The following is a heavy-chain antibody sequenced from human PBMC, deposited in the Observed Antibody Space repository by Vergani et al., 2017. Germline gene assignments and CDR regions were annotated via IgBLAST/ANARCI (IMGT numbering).Heavy chain of an antibody. Sequence: EVQLVESGGGLVQPGRSLRLSCAASGFTFDDYAMHWVRPAPGKGLEWVSGISWNSGSIGYADSVKGRFTISRDNAKNSLYLQMNSLRAEDTALYYCAKGEMYYYGSGAFFDIWGQGTMVTVSS. J-gene: IGHJ3*02. CDR2: ISWNSGSI. CDR3: AKGEMYYYGSGAFFDI. D-gene: IGHD3-10*01. V-gene: IGHV3-9*01. CDR1: GFTFDDYA.